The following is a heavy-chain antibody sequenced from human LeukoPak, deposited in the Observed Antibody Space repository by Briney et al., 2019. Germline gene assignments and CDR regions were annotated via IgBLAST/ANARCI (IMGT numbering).Heavy chain of an antibody. CDR3: AREGACSSASCYTNDKWFDP. J-gene: IGHJ5*02. Sequence: ASVKVSCKASGYTFTSYGISWVRQAPGQGLEWMGWISAYNGNTNYAQKLQGRVTMTTDTSTSTAYMELSSLRSEDTAVYNCAREGACSSASCYTNDKWFDPWGQGTLVTVSS. CDR1: GYTFTSYG. D-gene: IGHD2-2*02. V-gene: IGHV1-18*01. CDR2: ISAYNGNT.